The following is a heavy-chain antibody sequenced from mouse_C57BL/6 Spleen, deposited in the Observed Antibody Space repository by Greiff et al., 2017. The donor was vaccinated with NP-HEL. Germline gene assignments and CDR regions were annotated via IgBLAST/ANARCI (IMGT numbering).Heavy chain of an antibody. J-gene: IGHJ4*01. Sequence: QVQLQQPGAELVKPGASVKLSCKASGYTFTSYWMHWVKQRPGQGLEWIGMIHPNSGSTNYNEKFKSKATLTVDKSSSTAYMQLSSLTSEDSAVYYCASSRGNYGNYAMDYWGQGTSVTVSS. CDR1: GYTFTSYW. V-gene: IGHV1-64*01. CDR2: IHPNSGST. D-gene: IGHD2-1*01. CDR3: ASSRGNYGNYAMDY.